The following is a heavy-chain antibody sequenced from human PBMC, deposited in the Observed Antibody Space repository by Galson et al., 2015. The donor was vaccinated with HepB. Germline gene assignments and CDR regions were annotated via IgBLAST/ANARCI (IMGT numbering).Heavy chain of an antibody. CDR1: GFTFSNSS. CDR2: ISSSSTTI. J-gene: IGHJ6*02. CDR3: ARALGGYCSGGSCSPFYGMDV. D-gene: IGHD2-15*01. Sequence: SLRLSCAASGFTFSNSSVNWVRQAPGKGLEWLSYISSSSTTIYYADSVKGRFTISRDNAKNSLYLEMNSLRAEDTAVYYCARALGGYCSGGSCSPFYGMDVWGQGTTVTVSS. V-gene: IGHV3-48*01.